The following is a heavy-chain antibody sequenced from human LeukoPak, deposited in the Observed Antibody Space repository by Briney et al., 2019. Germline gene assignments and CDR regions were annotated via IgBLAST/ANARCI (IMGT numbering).Heavy chain of an antibody. CDR1: GGSFSGYY. CDR2: ISSSGSTI. J-gene: IGHJ4*02. CDR3: ARPNGSGFRKPFDY. Sequence: LSLTCAVYGGSFSGYYWSWIRQAPGKGLEWVSYISSSGSTIYHADSVKGRFTISRDNAKNSLYLQMNSLRAEDTAVYYCARPNGSGFRKPFDYWGQGTLVTVSS. V-gene: IGHV3-11*04. D-gene: IGHD6-19*01.